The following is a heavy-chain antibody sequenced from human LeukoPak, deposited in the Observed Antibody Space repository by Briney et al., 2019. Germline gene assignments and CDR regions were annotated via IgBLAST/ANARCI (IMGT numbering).Heavy chain of an antibody. V-gene: IGHV1-18*01. D-gene: IGHD5-12*01. J-gene: IGHJ5*02. CDR2: ISAYNGNT. CDR3: AREGSAVATYNWFDP. CDR1: GYGFSSYG. Sequence: ASVKVSCKASGYGFSSYGMNWVRQAPGQGLEWMGWISAYNGNTKYAQKFQGRVTMTTDTSTTTAYMELRSLRSDDTAVYYCAREGSAVATYNWFDPWGQGTLVTVSS.